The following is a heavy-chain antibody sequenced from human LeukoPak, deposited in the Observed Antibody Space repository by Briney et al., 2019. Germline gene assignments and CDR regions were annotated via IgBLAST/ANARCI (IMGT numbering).Heavy chain of an antibody. CDR2: ISGSGGST. V-gene: IGHV3-23*01. CDR1: GFTFSSYA. D-gene: IGHD1-26*01. J-gene: IGHJ4*02. CDR3: AKDLHSGSYYPSGY. Sequence: GGSLRLSCAASGFTFSSYAMSWVRQAPGQGLEWVSAISGSGGSTYYADSVKGRFTISRDNSKNTLYLQMNSLRAEDTAVYYCAKDLHSGSYYPSGYWGQGTLVTVSS.